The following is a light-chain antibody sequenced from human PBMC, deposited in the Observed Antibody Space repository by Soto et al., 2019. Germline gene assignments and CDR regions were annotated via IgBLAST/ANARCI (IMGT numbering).Light chain of an antibody. CDR3: QQRSNWPPIT. Sequence: DIQMTQSPSSLSASLGDRVTITCLSSQSISSYLNWYQQKPGKAPKLLIYDASNRATGIPARFSGSGSGTDFTLTISSLEPEDFAVYYCQQRSNWPPITFGQGTRLEIK. V-gene: IGKV1-39*01. CDR2: DAS. CDR1: QSISSY. J-gene: IGKJ5*01.